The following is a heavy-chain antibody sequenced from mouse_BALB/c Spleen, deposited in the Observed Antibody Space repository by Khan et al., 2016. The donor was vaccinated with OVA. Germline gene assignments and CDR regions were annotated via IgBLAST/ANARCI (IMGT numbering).Heavy chain of an antibody. J-gene: IGHJ3*01. CDR2: ISSGGST. CDR3: ARDYWFTY. V-gene: IGHV5-6-5*01. CDR1: GFTFSNYA. Sequence: EVELVESGGGLVKPGGSLKFSCAASGFTFSNYAMSWVRQTPEKRLEWVASISSGGSTYYPDSVKGRFTISRDNARNILYLQMSSLRSEDTAMYYCARDYWFTYWGQGTLGTVSA.